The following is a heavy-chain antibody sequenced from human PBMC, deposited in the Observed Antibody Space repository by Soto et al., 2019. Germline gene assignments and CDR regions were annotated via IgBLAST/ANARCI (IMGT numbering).Heavy chain of an antibody. V-gene: IGHV3-30*18. CDR3: AKALGELSPESFDY. CDR2: ISYDGSNQ. J-gene: IGHJ4*02. CDR1: GFTFSDYA. D-gene: IGHD3-16*02. Sequence: QVQLVESGGGVVQPGRSLRLSRAASGFTFSDYAMHWVRQAPGKGLEWVAIISYDGSNQYYADSVKGRFTISRDTFKNTLYLQMCSLRADDTAVYYCAKALGELSPESFDYWGQGILVTVSS.